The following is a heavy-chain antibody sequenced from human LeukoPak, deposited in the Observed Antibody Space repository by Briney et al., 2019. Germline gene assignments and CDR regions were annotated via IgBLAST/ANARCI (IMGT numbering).Heavy chain of an antibody. Sequence: PGGSLRLSCAASGFTFSSYWMSWVRQAPGKGLEWVANIKQDGSEKYYVDSVKGRFTISRDNAKNSLYLQMNSLRAEDTAVYYCARGRFNYDSTGYSSFYYWGQGTLVTVSS. J-gene: IGHJ4*02. D-gene: IGHD3-22*01. CDR1: GFTFSSYW. CDR2: IKQDGSEK. CDR3: ARGRFNYDSTGYSSFYY. V-gene: IGHV3-7*01.